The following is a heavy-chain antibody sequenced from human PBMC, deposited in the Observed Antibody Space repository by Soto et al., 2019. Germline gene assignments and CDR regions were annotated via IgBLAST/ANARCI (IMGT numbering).Heavy chain of an antibody. D-gene: IGHD1-26*01. Sequence: QVQLVESGGGLGKPGGSLRLSCAASGFTFTDDFMTWIRQTPGKGLEWLSSINSGGYSVYYADSVKGRFTISRDNAKNSAYLQMNSLRGEGTAVYYCARGWELRDWGQGTLVTVSS. CDR2: INSGGYSV. V-gene: IGHV3-11*01. CDR3: ARGWELRD. CDR1: GFTFTDDF. J-gene: IGHJ4*02.